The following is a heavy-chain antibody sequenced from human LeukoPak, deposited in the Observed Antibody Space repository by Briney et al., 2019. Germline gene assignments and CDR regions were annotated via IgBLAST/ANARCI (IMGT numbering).Heavy chain of an antibody. CDR3: STGSGHAFDI. D-gene: IGHD3-10*01. J-gene: IGHJ3*02. CDR2: INSDGSST. Sequence: GGSLRLFCAASGFTFSSYWMHWVRQVPGKGLVWVSRINSDGSSTSYADSVKGRFTISRDNAKNTLYVQMNSLRAEDTAVYYCSTGSGHAFDIWGRGTMVTVSS. V-gene: IGHV3-74*01. CDR1: GFTFSSYW.